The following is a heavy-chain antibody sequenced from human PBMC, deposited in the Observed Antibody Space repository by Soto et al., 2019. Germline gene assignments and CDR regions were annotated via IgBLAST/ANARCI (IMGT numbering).Heavy chain of an antibody. D-gene: IGHD3-22*01. V-gene: IGHV3-30-3*01. CDR2: ISYDGGNR. CDR3: ARDPDINAYYVFDY. Sequence: QVQLVESGGGAVQPGKSLRLSCAASGFTFGSFAMHWVRQAPGKGLEWVAVISYDGGNRYYADSVKGRFTISRDNFKNTLYLQMNSLRAEDTAVSYCARDPDINAYYVFDYWGQGTLVTVSS. J-gene: IGHJ4*02. CDR1: GFTFGSFA.